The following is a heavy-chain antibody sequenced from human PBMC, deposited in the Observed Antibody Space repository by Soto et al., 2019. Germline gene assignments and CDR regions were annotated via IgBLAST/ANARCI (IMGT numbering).Heavy chain of an antibody. J-gene: IGHJ6*02. V-gene: IGHV3-30*18. CDR1: GFTFSSYG. D-gene: IGHD1-1*01. CDR3: AKDTKATYFFFGMDV. CDR2: ISYDGSSE. Sequence: LILSCEASGFTFSSYGLHWVRQAPCKGLEWVAVISYDGSSEYYADSVKGRFTISRDNSKNTLYLQMNSLRAEDTAVYFCAKDTKATYFFFGMDVWGQGTTVTVSS.